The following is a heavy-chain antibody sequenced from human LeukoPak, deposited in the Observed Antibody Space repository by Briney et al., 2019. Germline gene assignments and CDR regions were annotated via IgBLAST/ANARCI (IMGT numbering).Heavy chain of an antibody. CDR3: ARDLKGSGNVRYYFDY. CDR1: GYTFTSYG. J-gene: IGHJ4*02. Sequence: ASVKVSCKASGYTFTSYGISWVRQAPGQGLEWMGWISAYNGNTNYAQRPQGRVTMTTDTSTSTAYMELRSLRSDDTAVYYCARDLKGSGNVRYYFDYWGQGTLVTVSS. V-gene: IGHV1-18*01. D-gene: IGHD1-26*01. CDR2: ISAYNGNT.